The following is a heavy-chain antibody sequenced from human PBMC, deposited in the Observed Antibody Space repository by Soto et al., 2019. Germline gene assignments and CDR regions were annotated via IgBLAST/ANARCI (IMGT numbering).Heavy chain of an antibody. CDR1: GYSFTSHY. J-gene: IGHJ4*02. Sequence: SVKVSCKAIGYSFTSHYIHWVRQAPGQGLEWIGWIVVGSGNTNYAQKFQERVTITRDTSTSTAYMELSSLRSEDTAVYYCAAGLTYYYGSGSYYRDYWGQGTLVTVSS. CDR3: AAGLTYYYGSGSYYRDY. V-gene: IGHV1-58*02. D-gene: IGHD3-10*01. CDR2: IVVGSGNT.